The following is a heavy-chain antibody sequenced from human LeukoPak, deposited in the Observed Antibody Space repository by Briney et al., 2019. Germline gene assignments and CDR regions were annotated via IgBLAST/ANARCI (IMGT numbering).Heavy chain of an antibody. V-gene: IGHV3-15*01. CDR1: GFTFSNAW. CDR3: TTDITMVRGMVSYYFDY. Sequence: GGSLRLSCAASGFTFSNAWMSWVRQAPGKGLEWVGRIKSKTDGGTTDYAAPVKGRFTISRDDSKNTLYLQMSSLKTEDTAVYYCTTDITMVRGMVSYYFDYWGQGTLVTVSS. CDR2: IKSKTDGGTT. D-gene: IGHD3-10*01. J-gene: IGHJ4*02.